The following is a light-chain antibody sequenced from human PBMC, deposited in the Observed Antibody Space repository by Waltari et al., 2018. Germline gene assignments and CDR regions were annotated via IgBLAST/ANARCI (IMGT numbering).Light chain of an antibody. CDR1: SSNIGGSST. V-gene: IGLV1-44*01. CDR2: SLN. Sequence: QSVLTQPPSASGTPGQRVTISCSGSSSNIGGSSTGDWYQQFPGTAPKLLIYSLNLRPSEGPARFSGSRSGASASLAISGLQSEDEADYYCAAWDDSLKAWVFGGGTKLTVL. CDR3: AAWDDSLKAWV. J-gene: IGLJ3*02.